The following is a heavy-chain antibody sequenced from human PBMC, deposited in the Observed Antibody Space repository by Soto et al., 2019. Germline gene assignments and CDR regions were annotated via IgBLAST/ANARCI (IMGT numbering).Heavy chain of an antibody. CDR2: ISGSGGST. V-gene: IGHV3-23*01. CDR1: GFTFSSYA. Sequence: PGGSLRLSCAASGFTFSSYAMSWVRQAPGKGLEWVSAISGSGGSTYYADSVKGRFTISRDNSKNTLYLQMNSLRAEDTAVYYCEKGPVLLWFGELSPPVPSDYWGQGTLVTVSS. CDR3: EKGPVLLWFGELSPPVPSDY. D-gene: IGHD3-10*01. J-gene: IGHJ4*02.